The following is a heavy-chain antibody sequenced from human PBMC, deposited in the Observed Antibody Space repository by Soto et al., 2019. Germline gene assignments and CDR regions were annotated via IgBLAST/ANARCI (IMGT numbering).Heavy chain of an antibody. CDR2: ISWNSGSI. J-gene: IGHJ4*02. V-gene: IGHV3-9*01. CDR3: AKIGGYSSSWYGGHFDY. CDR1: GFTFDDYA. D-gene: IGHD6-13*01. Sequence: HPGGSLRLSCAASGFTFDDYAMHWVRQAPGKGLEWVSGISWNSGSIGYADSVKGRFTISRDNAKNSLYLQMNSLRAEDTALYYCAKIGGYSSSWYGGHFDYWGQGTLVTVSS.